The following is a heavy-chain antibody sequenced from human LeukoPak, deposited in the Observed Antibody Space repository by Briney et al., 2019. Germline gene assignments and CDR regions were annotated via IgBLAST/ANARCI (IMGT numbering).Heavy chain of an antibody. CDR2: IIPIFGTA. J-gene: IGHJ4*02. D-gene: IGHD5-18*01. CDR3: ATDTAGVNYFDY. V-gene: IGHV1-69*06. CDR1: GGTFSSYA. Sequence: SVKVSCKASGGTFSSYAISWVRQAPGQGLEWMGGIIPIFGTANYAQKFQGRVTITADKSTSTAYMELSSLRSEDTAVFYCATDTAGVNYFDYWGQGTLVTVSS.